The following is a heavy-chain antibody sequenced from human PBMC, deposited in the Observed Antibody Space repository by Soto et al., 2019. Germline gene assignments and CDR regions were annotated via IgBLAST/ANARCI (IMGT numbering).Heavy chain of an antibody. D-gene: IGHD2-15*01. Sequence: SETLSLTCTVSGGSISSYYWSWIRQPPGKGLEWIGYIYYSGSTNYNPSLKSRVTISVDTSKNQFSLKLSSVTAADTAVYYCARGICSGGSCYPRGYYYGMDVWGQGTTVTVSS. J-gene: IGHJ6*02. CDR2: IYYSGST. V-gene: IGHV4-59*01. CDR3: ARGICSGGSCYPRGYYYGMDV. CDR1: GGSISSYY.